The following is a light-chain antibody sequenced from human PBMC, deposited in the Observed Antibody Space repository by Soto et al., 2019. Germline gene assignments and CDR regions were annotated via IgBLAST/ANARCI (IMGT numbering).Light chain of an antibody. CDR2: EVS. V-gene: IGLV2-14*01. J-gene: IGLJ1*01. CDR1: SSDVGGYNY. Sequence: QSALTQPASVSGSPGQSITISCTGTSSDVGGYNYVSWFQQHPDKAPKLMISEVSNRPSGVSNRFSGSKSGNTASLTISGLQAEDEADYYCSSYRSSSTSSYVFGTGTKLTVL. CDR3: SSYRSSSTSSYV.